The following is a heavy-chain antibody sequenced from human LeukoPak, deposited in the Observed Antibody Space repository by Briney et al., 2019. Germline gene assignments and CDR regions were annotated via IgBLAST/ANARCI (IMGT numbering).Heavy chain of an antibody. D-gene: IGHD5-24*01. Sequence: GGSLRLSCAASGFTFSSYWMSWVRQAPGKGLEWVANIKQDGSEKYYVDSVKGRFTISRDNAKNSLYLQMNSLRAEDTAVYYCARYVDYPRWLQAFDYWGQGTLVTVSS. CDR2: IKQDGSEK. CDR1: GFTFSSYW. V-gene: IGHV3-7*01. CDR3: ARYVDYPRWLQAFDY. J-gene: IGHJ4*02.